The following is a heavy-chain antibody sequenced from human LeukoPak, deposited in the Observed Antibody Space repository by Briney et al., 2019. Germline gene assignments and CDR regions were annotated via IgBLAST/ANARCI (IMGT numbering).Heavy chain of an antibody. V-gene: IGHV3-30*18. CDR3: AKDSETRYNWFDP. D-gene: IGHD3-10*01. J-gene: IGHJ5*02. Sequence: PGGSLRLSCVASGFTFSSHDMHWVRQAPGKGLEWVAIISYDGGKKDYAESVKGRFTISRDNSKNTLYLQMNSLRAEDTAVYYCAKDSETRYNWFDPWGQGTLVTVSS. CDR2: ISYDGGKK. CDR1: GFTFSSHD.